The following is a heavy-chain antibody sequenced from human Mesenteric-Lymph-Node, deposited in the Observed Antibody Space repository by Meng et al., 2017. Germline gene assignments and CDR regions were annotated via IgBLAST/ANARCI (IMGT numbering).Heavy chain of an antibody. CDR2: INHSGST. D-gene: IGHD2-2*01. CDR1: GGSFSGYY. CDR3: ARTIGGADIVVVPAAYYFDY. V-gene: IGHV4-34*01. J-gene: IGHJ4*02. Sequence: QVQLQQWGAGWLKPSETLSLTCAAYGGSFSGYYWSWIRQPPGKGLEWIGEINHSGSTNYNPSLKSRVTISVDTSKNQFSLKLSSVTAADTAVYYCARTIGGADIVVVPAAYYFDYWGQGTLVTVSS.